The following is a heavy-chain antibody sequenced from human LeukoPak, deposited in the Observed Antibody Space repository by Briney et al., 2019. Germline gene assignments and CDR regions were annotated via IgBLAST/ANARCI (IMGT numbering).Heavy chain of an antibody. CDR1: GGSISSYY. Sequence: SETLSLTCTVSGGSISSYYWSWIRQPAGKGLEWIGRIYTSGSTNYNPSLKSRVTMSVDTSKNQFSLKLSSVTAADTAVYYCARVSGDYSLYYYYYCYMDVWGKGTTVTVSS. CDR2: IYTSGST. J-gene: IGHJ6*03. CDR3: ARVSGDYSLYYYYYCYMDV. D-gene: IGHD4-17*01. V-gene: IGHV4-4*07.